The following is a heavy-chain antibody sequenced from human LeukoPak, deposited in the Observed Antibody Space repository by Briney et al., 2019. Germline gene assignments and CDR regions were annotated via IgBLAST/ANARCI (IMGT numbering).Heavy chain of an antibody. J-gene: IGHJ4*02. CDR3: ARSGKAVAPLRSFDY. V-gene: IGHV4-39*01. CDR2: IYYSGST. D-gene: IGHD6-19*01. Sequence: PSETLSLTCTVSGGSISSSSYYWGWIRQPPGKGLEWIGSIYYSGSTYYNPSLKSRVTISVDTSKNQFSLKLSSVTAADTAVYYCARSGKAVAPLRSFDYWGQGTLVTVSS. CDR1: GGSISSSSYY.